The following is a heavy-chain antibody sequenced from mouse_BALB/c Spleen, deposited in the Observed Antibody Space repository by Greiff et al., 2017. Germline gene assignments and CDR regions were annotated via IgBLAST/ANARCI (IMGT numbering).Heavy chain of an antibody. CDR3: ARSRDDGYWYFDV. CDR1: GFTFSSFG. D-gene: IGHD2-3*01. Sequence: EVHLVESGGGLVQPGGSRKLSCAASGFTFSSFGMHWVRQAPEKGLEWVAYISSGSSTIYYADTVKGRFTISRDNPKNTLFLQMTSLRSEDTAMYYCARSRDDGYWYFDVWGAGTTVTVSS. J-gene: IGHJ1*01. CDR2: ISSGSSTI. V-gene: IGHV5-17*02.